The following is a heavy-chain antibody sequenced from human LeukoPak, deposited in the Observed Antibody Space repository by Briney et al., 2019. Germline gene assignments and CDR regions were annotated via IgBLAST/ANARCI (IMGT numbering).Heavy chain of an antibody. J-gene: IGHJ4*02. CDR2: IFHSGST. CDR1: GYSISSGYY. Sequence: SETLSLTCAVSGYSISSGYYWGWIRQPPGRGLEWIGSIFHSGSTYYNRSLKSRVTISVDTSKNQFSLKLSSVTAADTAVYYCARDFIAVAGTPDYWGQGTLVTVSS. D-gene: IGHD6-19*01. CDR3: ARDFIAVAGTPDY. V-gene: IGHV4-38-2*02.